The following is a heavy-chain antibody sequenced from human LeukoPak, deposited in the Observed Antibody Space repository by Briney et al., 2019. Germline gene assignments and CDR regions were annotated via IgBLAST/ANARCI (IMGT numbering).Heavy chain of an antibody. CDR3: ARFAAGGSYYYYMDV. CDR2: ISGSDAST. CDR1: GFTFTSYA. D-gene: IGHD3-10*01. V-gene: IGHV3-23*01. Sequence: GGSLRLSCVASGFTFTSYAMNWVRQAPGKGLEWVSGISGSDASTHYADPVKGRFTISRDNSKNSLYLQMNSLRADDTAVYYCARFAAGGSYYYYMDVWGKGTTVTVSS. J-gene: IGHJ6*03.